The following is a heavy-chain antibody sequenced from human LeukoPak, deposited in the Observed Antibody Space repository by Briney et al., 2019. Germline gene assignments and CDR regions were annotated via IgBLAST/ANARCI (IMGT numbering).Heavy chain of an antibody. V-gene: IGHV1-46*01. Sequence: ASVKVSCKASGYTFTSYYMHWVRQAPGQGLEWMGIINPSSGSTNYAQKFQGRVTMTRDMSTSTVYMELSSLRSEDTAVYYCARDLCARSTYCSGGSCYWPVDYWGQGTLVTVSS. CDR2: INPSSGST. D-gene: IGHD2-15*01. CDR3: ARDLCARSTYCSGGSCYWPVDY. CDR1: GYTFTSYY. J-gene: IGHJ4*02.